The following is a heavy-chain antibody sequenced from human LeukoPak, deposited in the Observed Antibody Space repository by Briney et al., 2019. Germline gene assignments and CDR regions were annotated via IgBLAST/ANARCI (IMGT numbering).Heavy chain of an antibody. CDR3: AIDTSAEKGQQLAN. V-gene: IGHV3-7*01. J-gene: IGHJ4*02. CDR2: VNQVGNEK. Sequence: GGSLRLSCAASGIILGSYWMSWVRQAPGKGLEWVANVNQVGNEKYYVDSVKGRFAISRDNAKNSLYLQMNSLRADDTAVYYFAIDTSAEKGQQLANWGQGTLVTVSS. CDR1: GIILGSYW. D-gene: IGHD6-13*01.